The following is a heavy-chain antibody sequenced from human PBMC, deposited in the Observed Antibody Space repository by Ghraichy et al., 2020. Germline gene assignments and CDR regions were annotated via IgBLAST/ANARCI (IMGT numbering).Heavy chain of an antibody. CDR1: GFSFSNYA. D-gene: IGHD4-17*01. CDR3: AKDFDGDYLGDY. Sequence: SCAASGFSFSNYAMTWARQAPGKGLEWVSDITSGGITYYTDSVKGRFTISRDNSKNMLFLQMNSLRAEDTAVYYCAKDFDGDYLGDYWGQGTLVTVSS. J-gene: IGHJ4*02. CDR2: ITSGGIT. V-gene: IGHV3-23*01.